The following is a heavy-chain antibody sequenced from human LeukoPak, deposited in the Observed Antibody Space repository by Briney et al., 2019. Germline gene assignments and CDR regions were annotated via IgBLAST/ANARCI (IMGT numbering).Heavy chain of an antibody. CDR3: GGRSGFCFFFFFDD. D-gene: IGHD3-10*01. J-gene: IGHJ4*02. V-gene: IGHV4-59*08. Sequence: SETLSLTCTVSGGSIRSYYWSWIRQPPGKGLEWIGYIYYSGHTNYNPSLKSRVTISVDTSKNQFSLKLNSVTAADTAVYYCGGRSGFCFFFFFDDWGQGILVAVSS. CDR2: IYYSGHT. CDR1: GGSIRSYY.